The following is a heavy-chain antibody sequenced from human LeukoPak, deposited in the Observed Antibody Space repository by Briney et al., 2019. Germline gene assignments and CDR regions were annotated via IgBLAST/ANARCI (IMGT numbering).Heavy chain of an antibody. Sequence: ASVKVSCKASGYTFTGYYMHWVRQAPGQGLEWMGWINPNSGGTNYAQKFQGRVTMTRDTSISTAYMELSGLRSDDTAVYYCAKGRGRWVVTAAPLFDYWGQGTLVTVSS. CDR2: INPNSGGT. D-gene: IGHD2-21*02. CDR1: GYTFTGYY. V-gene: IGHV1-2*02. CDR3: AKGRGRWVVTAAPLFDY. J-gene: IGHJ4*02.